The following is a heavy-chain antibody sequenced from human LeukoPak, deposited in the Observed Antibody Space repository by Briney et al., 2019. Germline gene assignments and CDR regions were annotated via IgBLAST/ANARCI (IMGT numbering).Heavy chain of an antibody. J-gene: IGHJ4*02. Sequence: SETLSLTCTVSGYSISSGYYWGWIRQPPGKGLEWIGYIYYSGSPDYNPSLKSRVTISVDTSKNQFTLNLSSVTAADTAMYYCARASGGDGSGSLWGQGTLVTVSS. D-gene: IGHD3-10*01. CDR3: ARASGGDGSGSL. V-gene: IGHV4-38-2*02. CDR2: IYYSGSP. CDR1: GYSISSGYY.